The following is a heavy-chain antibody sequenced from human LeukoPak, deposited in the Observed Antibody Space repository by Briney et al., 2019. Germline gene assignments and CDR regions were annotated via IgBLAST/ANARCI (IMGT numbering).Heavy chain of an antibody. CDR2: ISGSGAGT. V-gene: IGHV3-23*01. CDR1: GFTFDKYG. Sequence: GGSLRLSCAASGFTFDKYGMSWVRQAPGKGLEWVSSISGSGAGTYYADTVNGRFTIFRDNTKNTLHVQMKSLGAEDTALYYCARVRGGNRGDAFDIWGQGTMVTVSS. D-gene: IGHD4-23*01. J-gene: IGHJ3*02. CDR3: ARVRGGNRGDAFDI.